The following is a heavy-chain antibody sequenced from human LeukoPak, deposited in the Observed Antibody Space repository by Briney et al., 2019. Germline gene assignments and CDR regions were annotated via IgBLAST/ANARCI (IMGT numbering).Heavy chain of an antibody. CDR2: IIPIFGTA. CDR1: GGTFSSYA. D-gene: IGHD1-14*01. Sequence: SVKVSCQASGGTFSSYAISWVRQAPGQGLEWMGGIIPIFGTANYAQKFQGRVTITADESTSTAYMELSSLRSEDTAVYYCARDNGEPPAAFDIWGQGTMVTVSS. CDR3: ARDNGEPPAAFDI. V-gene: IGHV1-69*13. J-gene: IGHJ3*02.